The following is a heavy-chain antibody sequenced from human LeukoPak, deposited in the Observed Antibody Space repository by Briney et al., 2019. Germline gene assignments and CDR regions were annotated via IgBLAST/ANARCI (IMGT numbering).Heavy chain of an antibody. Sequence: SETLSLTCTVSGGSISSYYWSWIRQPPGKGLEWIGYIYYSGSTNYNPSLKSRVTISVDTSKNQFSLKLNSVTAADTAVYYCARTTEDCSSTSCYQYWFDPWGQGTLVTVSS. J-gene: IGHJ5*02. CDR3: ARTTEDCSSTSCYQYWFDP. V-gene: IGHV4-59*01. D-gene: IGHD2-2*01. CDR2: IYYSGST. CDR1: GGSISSYY.